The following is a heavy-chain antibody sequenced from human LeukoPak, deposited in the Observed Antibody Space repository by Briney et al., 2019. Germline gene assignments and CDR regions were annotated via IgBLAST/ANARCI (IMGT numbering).Heavy chain of an antibody. CDR3: ARHVALELGNAFHI. J-gene: IGHJ3*02. CDR2: IYYSGST. D-gene: IGHD1-7*01. CDR1: GGSISSSSYY. V-gene: IGHV4-39*01. Sequence: PSETLSLTCTVSGGSISSSSYYWGWIRQPPGKGLEWIGSIYYSGSTYYNPSLKSRVTISVDTSKNQFSLKLSSVTAADTAVYYCARHVALELGNAFHIWGQGTMVTVSS.